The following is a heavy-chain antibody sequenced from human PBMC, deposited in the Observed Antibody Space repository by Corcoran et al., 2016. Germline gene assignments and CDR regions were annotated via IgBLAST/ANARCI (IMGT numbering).Heavy chain of an antibody. CDR3: AKDRSGTWSFDY. CDR1: GFTFSNYG. CDR2: ISDDGSRK. J-gene: IGHJ4*02. D-gene: IGHD6-13*01. Sequence: QVQLVESGGGVVQPGRSLRLSCAASGFTFSNYGMYWVRQAPGKGLEWVTFISDDGSRKYYADSVKGRFTVSRDNSRNTLYLQMNSLRVEDTALDYCAKDRSGTWSFDYWGQGALVTVSS. V-gene: IGHV3-30*18.